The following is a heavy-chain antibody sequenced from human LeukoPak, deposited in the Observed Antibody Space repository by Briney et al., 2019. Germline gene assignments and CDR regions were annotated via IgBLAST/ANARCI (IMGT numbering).Heavy chain of an antibody. CDR3: ARDRGEPYDFWSGYPINWFDP. CDR2: IYYSGST. Sequence: PSGTLSLTCTVSGGSISSGGYYWSWIRQHPGKGLEWIGYIYYSGSTYYNPSLKSRVTISVDTSKNQFSLKLSSVTAADTAVYYCARDRGEPYDFWSGYPINWFDPWGQGTLVTVSS. CDR1: GGSISSGGYY. J-gene: IGHJ5*02. D-gene: IGHD3-3*01. V-gene: IGHV4-31*03.